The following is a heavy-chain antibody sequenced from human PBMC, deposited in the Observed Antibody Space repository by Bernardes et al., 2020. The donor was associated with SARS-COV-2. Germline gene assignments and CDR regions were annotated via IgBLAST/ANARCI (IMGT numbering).Heavy chain of an antibody. CDR1: GGSISTYY. V-gene: IGHV4-59*01. D-gene: IGHD6-6*01. Sequence: SETLTLTCSVSGGSISTYYWSWIRQPPGKGLEWIGYISYSGSTNYNPSLKSRVTISLDTSKNQFSLNLSSVTASDTAVYYCARGSWAARPLFDYWGQGSLVTVSS. CDR3: ARGSWAARPLFDY. J-gene: IGHJ4*02. CDR2: ISYSGST.